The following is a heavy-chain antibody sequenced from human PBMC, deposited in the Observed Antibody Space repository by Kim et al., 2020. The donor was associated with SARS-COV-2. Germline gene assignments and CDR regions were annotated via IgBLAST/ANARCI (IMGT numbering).Heavy chain of an antibody. D-gene: IGHD1-26*01. Sequence: SETLSLTCTVSGGSISSSSYYWGWIRQPPGKGLEWIGSIYYSGSTYYNPSLKSRVTISVDTSKNQFSLKLSSVTAADTAVYYCARRNEGGGPTSQQFDYWGQGTLVTVSS. J-gene: IGHJ4*02. CDR3: ARRNEGGGPTSQQFDY. CDR2: IYYSGST. CDR1: GGSISSSSYY. V-gene: IGHV4-39*01.